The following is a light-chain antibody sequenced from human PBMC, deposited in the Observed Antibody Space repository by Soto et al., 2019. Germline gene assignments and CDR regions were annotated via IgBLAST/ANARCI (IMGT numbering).Light chain of an antibody. J-gene: IGKJ1*01. CDR2: GAS. Sequence: ENLLTQSPGTLSLSPGEGATLSCRASRGVSANYLAWYQQKPGHAPTLLIYGASIRAAGIPDRFSGSGSGTDFTLTIRRLEPDDFAVYYCQQYGSSPRTFGQGTKVDIK. CDR3: QQYGSSPRT. CDR1: RGVSANY. V-gene: IGKV3-20*01.